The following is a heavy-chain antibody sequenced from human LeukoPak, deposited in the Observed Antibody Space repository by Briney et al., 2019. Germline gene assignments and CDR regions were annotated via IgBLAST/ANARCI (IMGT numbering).Heavy chain of an antibody. CDR2: INPNSGCT. Sequence: GASVKLSCKASGYTFTGYYMHWVRQPPGQGLEWMGWINPNSGCTNCAQTFQGRVTITRHPSISTAYMELSRLRSDATAVYYCSREGTTMVRGGGAFDIWGQGTMVTVSS. V-gene: IGHV1-2*02. CDR3: SREGTTMVRGGGAFDI. D-gene: IGHD3-10*01. CDR1: GYTFTGYY. J-gene: IGHJ3*02.